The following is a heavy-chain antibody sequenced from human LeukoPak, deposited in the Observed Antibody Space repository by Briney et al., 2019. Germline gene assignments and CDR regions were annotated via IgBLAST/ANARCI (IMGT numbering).Heavy chain of an antibody. CDR2: IYSGGST. CDR1: GFTVSSDY. CDR3: ARDPFAISSSSGVGY. V-gene: IGHV3-66*01. D-gene: IGHD6-6*01. J-gene: IGHJ4*02. Sequence: GGSLRLSCAASGFTVSSDYMSWVRQAPGKGLEWVSVIYSGGSTYYADSVKGRFTISRDNSKNTLYLQMNSLRAEDTAVYYCARDPFAISSSSGVGYWGQGTLVTVSS.